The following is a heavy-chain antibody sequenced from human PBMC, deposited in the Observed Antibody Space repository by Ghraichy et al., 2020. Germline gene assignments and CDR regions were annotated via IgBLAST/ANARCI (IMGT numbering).Heavy chain of an antibody. D-gene: IGHD6-13*01. V-gene: IGHV6-1*01. J-gene: IGHJ5*02. CDR2: TYYRSKWYN. Sequence: QTLSLTCAISGDSVSSNSAAWNWIRQSPSRGLEWLGRTYYRSKWYNDYAVSVKSRITINPDTSKNQFSLQLNSVTPEDTAVYYCARVPSYSSSWPNWFDPWGQGTLVTVSS. CDR1: GDSVSSNSAA. CDR3: ARVPSYSSSWPNWFDP.